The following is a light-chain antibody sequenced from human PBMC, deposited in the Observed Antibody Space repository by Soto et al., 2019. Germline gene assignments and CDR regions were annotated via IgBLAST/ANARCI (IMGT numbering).Light chain of an antibody. V-gene: IGKV3-15*01. CDR3: QQYDKWPTWT. J-gene: IGKJ1*01. CDR1: QSVSTD. Sequence: EIVLTQSPATLSVSPGERATLSCRASQSVSTDLAWYQQKPGQAPRHLIYGASTRAPSIPARFSGSGSGTDFTLTISSLQSEDFAVYYCQQYDKWPTWTFGQGTKVENK. CDR2: GAS.